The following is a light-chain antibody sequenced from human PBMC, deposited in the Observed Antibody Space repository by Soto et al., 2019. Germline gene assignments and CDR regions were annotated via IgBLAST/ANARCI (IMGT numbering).Light chain of an antibody. CDR3: QQSYSTPFT. Sequence: DIQMTQSPSSLPASVGDRVTITCRASQSISSNLNWYQQRPGKAPELLIFAASSLQSGVPSRFSGSGSGTDFTLTISSLQPADFATYYCQQSYSTPFTFGPGTKVDLE. CDR2: AAS. V-gene: IGKV1-39*01. J-gene: IGKJ3*01. CDR1: QSISSN.